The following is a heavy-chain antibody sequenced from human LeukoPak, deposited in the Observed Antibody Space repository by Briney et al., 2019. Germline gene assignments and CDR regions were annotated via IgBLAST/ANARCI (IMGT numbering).Heavy chain of an antibody. J-gene: IGHJ3*02. D-gene: IGHD2-2*02. CDR3: ARAGVVPAAINRAFDI. CDR1: GGSIISGDYY. Sequence: PSQTRSLTCTVSGGSIISGDYYWSWLRQPPGKGLEWIGNIYNNGDTYYNPSLKSRVSISVDTSKNQFSLKLSSVTAADTAVYYCARAGVVPAAINRAFDIWGQGSVVTVSS. V-gene: IGHV4-30-4*08. CDR2: IYNNGDT.